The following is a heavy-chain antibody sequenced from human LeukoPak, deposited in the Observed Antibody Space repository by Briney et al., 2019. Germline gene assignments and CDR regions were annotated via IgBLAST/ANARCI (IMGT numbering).Heavy chain of an antibody. Sequence: SETLSLTCAVYGGSFSTYYWSWIRQPPGKGLQWIGEISHSGSTSYNPSLMSRVTISVDTSKNLFSLKLNSVTAADTAVYYCARRSITIFGVADNWFDPWGQGTLVTVSS. D-gene: IGHD3-3*01. J-gene: IGHJ5*02. CDR2: ISHSGST. CDR1: GGSFSTYY. V-gene: IGHV4-34*01. CDR3: ARRSITIFGVADNWFDP.